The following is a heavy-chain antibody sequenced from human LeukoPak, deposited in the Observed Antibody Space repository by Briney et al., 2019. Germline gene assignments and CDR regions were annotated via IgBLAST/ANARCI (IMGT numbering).Heavy chain of an antibody. V-gene: IGHV3-30-3*01. J-gene: IGHJ3*02. D-gene: IGHD1-26*01. CDR1: GNYW. CDR2: ISSYGNTK. Sequence: GGSLRLSCAASGNYWMHWVRQAPGKGLEWAAVISSYGNTKYYADSVKGRFTISRDNSNNTLYLQMNSLRADDTAIYYCARRRIVGSTDDAFDIWGQGTMVTLSS. CDR3: ARRRIVGSTDDAFDI.